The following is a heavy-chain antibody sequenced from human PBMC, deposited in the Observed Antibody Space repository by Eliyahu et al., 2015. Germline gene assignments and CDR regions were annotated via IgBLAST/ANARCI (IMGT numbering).Heavy chain of an antibody. CDR1: XFTFXDYA. Sequence: EVQLVESGGGLVQPGXSLRLSCAAXXFTFXDYAMXWVRQAPGKGLEWVSGISWNSGSIGYADSVKGRFTISRDNAKNSLYLQMNSLRAEDTALYYCAMRREMVRGVMVDYWGQGTLVTVSS. V-gene: IGHV3-9*01. J-gene: IGHJ4*02. CDR3: AMRREMVRGVMVDY. CDR2: ISWNSGSI. D-gene: IGHD3-10*01.